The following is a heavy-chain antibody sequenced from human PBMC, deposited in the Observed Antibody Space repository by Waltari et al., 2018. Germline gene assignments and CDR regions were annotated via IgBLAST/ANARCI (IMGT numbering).Heavy chain of an antibody. D-gene: IGHD6-13*01. Sequence: EVQLLESGGGLVQPGGSLRLSCAASGFTFSSHAMSWVRRAPGKGLEWVAAISGSGGSTYYADSVKGRFTISRDNSKNTLYLQMNSLRAEDTAVYYCAKKLISSSFWFDPWGQGTLVTVSS. CDR3: AKKLISSSFWFDP. V-gene: IGHV3-23*01. J-gene: IGHJ5*02. CDR1: GFTFSSHA. CDR2: ISGSGGST.